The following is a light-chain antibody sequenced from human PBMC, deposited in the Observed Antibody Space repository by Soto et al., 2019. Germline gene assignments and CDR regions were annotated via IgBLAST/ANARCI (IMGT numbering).Light chain of an antibody. J-gene: IGLJ2*01. V-gene: IGLV2-8*01. CDR1: SSDVGGYNY. Sequence: QSVLTQPPSASGSPGQSVAISCSGTSSDVGGYNYVSWYQQHPGKAPKLMICDVNKRPSGVPDRFSGSKSGNTASLTVSGLQAEDEADYYCISYAGSNKPAFGGGTKVTVL. CDR3: ISYAGSNKPA. CDR2: DVN.